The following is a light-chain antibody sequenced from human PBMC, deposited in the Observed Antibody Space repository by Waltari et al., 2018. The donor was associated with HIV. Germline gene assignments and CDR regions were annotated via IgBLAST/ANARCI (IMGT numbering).Light chain of an antibody. Sequence: QSALTQPPSASGSPGQSVTISCSGTSSDVGGYNYVSWYQRHPGQPPTRLIYQVIKLPSGVPDRFFVSQSGNTASLTVSGLQAEDEADYFCSSYAGDYNLVFGGGTKLTVL. CDR2: QVI. CDR1: SSDVGGYNY. CDR3: SSYAGDYNLV. V-gene: IGLV2-8*01. J-gene: IGLJ3*02.